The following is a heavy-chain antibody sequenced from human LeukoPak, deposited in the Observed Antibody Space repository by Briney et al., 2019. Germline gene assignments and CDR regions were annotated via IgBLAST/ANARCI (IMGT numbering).Heavy chain of an antibody. CDR2: ISSSSSYI. J-gene: IGHJ4*02. V-gene: IGHV3-21*01. Sequence: GSLRLSCAASGFTFSSYSMNWVRQAPGKGLEWVSSISSSSSYIYYADSVKGRFTISRDNAKNSLYLQMNSLRAEDTAVYYCARVLELYDSSGYCDYWGQGTLVTVSS. D-gene: IGHD3-22*01. CDR3: ARVLELYDSSGYCDY. CDR1: GFTFSSYS.